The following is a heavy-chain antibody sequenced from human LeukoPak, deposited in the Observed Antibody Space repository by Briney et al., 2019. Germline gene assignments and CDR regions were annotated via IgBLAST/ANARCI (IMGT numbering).Heavy chain of an antibody. CDR3: ARGSSYYILTGYYLGYYFDY. CDR2: IIPIFGTA. Sequence: GASVKVSCKASGGTFSSYAISWVRQAPGQGLEWMGGIIPIFGTANYAQKFQGRVTITTDEPTSTAYMELSSLRSEDQAVYYCARGSSYYILTGYYLGYYFDYWGQGTLVTVSS. D-gene: IGHD3-9*01. J-gene: IGHJ4*02. CDR1: GGTFSSYA. V-gene: IGHV1-69*05.